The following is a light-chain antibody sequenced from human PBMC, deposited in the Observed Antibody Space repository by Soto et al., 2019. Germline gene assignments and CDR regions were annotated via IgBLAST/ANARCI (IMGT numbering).Light chain of an antibody. CDR1: QGVSSN. CDR2: GAS. Sequence: EIVMTQSPATLSVSPGERATLSCRASQGVSSNLAWYQQKPGQAPRLLIYGASTRATGIPARFSGSGSGTEFTLTISSLQSEDFAVYYCQPYNNWPQTFGQGTKVEIK. J-gene: IGKJ1*01. CDR3: QPYNNWPQT. V-gene: IGKV3-15*01.